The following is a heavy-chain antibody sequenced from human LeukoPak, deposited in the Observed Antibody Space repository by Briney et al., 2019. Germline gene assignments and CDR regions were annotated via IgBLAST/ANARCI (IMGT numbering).Heavy chain of an antibody. J-gene: IGHJ4*02. CDR2: ISGSGGST. Sequence: GGSLRLSCAASGFTFSSYAMSWVRQAPGKGLEWVSAISGSGGSTYYADSVKGRFTISRDNSKNTLYLQMSSLRAEDTAVYYCAKDPYCSSTSCYFVGYWGQGTLVTVSS. V-gene: IGHV3-23*01. CDR3: AKDPYCSSTSCYFVGY. D-gene: IGHD2-2*01. CDR1: GFTFSSYA.